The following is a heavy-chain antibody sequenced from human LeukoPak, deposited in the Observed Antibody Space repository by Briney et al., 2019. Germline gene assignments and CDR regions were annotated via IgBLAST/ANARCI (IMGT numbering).Heavy chain of an antibody. D-gene: IGHD2-15*01. Sequence: SETLSLTCTVSGGSISSYYWSWIRQPAGKGLEWIGRIYTSGSTGYNPSRKSRVTMSVDTSKNQFSLKLSSVTAADTAVYYCTRVDLRAAYFDYWGQGTLVTVSS. CDR2: IYTSGST. CDR3: TRVDLRAAYFDY. V-gene: IGHV4-4*07. CDR1: GGSISSYY. J-gene: IGHJ4*02.